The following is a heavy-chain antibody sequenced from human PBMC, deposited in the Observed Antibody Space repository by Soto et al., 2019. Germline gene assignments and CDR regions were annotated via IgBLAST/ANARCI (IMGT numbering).Heavy chain of an antibody. J-gene: IGHJ5*02. V-gene: IGHV4-31*03. CDR3: ARGELRFWFDP. CDR2: IYYSGST. CDR1: GGSISSGGYY. D-gene: IGHD1-26*01. Sequence: QVQLQESGPGLMKPSQTLSLTCTVSGGSISSGGYYWSWIRQHPGKGLEWIGYIYYSGSTYYNPSLKSRVTISLDTSKNPSSLTLSSVTAADTAVYSCARGELRFWFDPWGQGTLVTVSS.